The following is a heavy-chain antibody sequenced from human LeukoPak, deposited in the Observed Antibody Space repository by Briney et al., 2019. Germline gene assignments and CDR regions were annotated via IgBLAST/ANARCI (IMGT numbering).Heavy chain of an antibody. CDR1: GFTFSSYA. J-gene: IGHJ6*02. Sequence: GGSLRLSCAASGFTFSSYAMHWVRQAPGKGLEWVAVISYDGSNKYYADSVKGRFTISRDNSRNTLYLQMNSLRAEDTAVYYCARAGRGWFGSMDAWGQGTTVTVSS. D-gene: IGHD3-10*01. CDR2: ISYDGSNK. CDR3: ARAGRGWFGSMDA. V-gene: IGHV3-30-3*01.